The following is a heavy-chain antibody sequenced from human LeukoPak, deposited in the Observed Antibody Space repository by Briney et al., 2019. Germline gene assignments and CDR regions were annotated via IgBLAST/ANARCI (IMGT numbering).Heavy chain of an antibody. CDR1: GYTLNELS. Sequence: ASVKVSCKVSGYTLNELSMHWVRQAPGKGLEWMGGFDPEDGETIYAQKFQGRVTMTEDTSTDTAYMELSSLRSEDTAVYYCATLLAKLNVKQLEWLYWGQGTLVTVSS. V-gene: IGHV1-24*01. D-gene: IGHD3-3*01. CDR2: FDPEDGET. J-gene: IGHJ4*02. CDR3: ATLLAKLNVKQLEWLY.